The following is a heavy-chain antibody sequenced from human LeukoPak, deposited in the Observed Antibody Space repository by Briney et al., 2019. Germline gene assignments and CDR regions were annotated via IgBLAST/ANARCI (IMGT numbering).Heavy chain of an antibody. J-gene: IGHJ4*02. CDR2: ISGSGGST. CDR3: AKDRQLYSSSWSDYFDY. V-gene: IGHV3-23*01. CDR1: GFTFSSYA. D-gene: IGHD6-13*01. Sequence: GGSLRLSCAASGFTFSSYAMSWVRQAPGKGLEWVSAISGSGGSTYYADSVKGRFTISRDNYKNTLYLQMNSLRAEDTAVYYCAKDRQLYSSSWSDYFDYWGQGTLVTVSS.